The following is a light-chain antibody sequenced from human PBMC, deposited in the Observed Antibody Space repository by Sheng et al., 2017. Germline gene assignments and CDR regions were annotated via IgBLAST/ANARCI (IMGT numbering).Light chain of an antibody. Sequence: QSVLTQPPSVSEDPRQRVTISCSGSSSKHTKKNAVNWFQQLPGKAPKLLIYYDNLLPSGVSDRFSGSKSGTSASLAISGLQSEDEAHYYCATWDDRLNGWVFGGGTKLTV. V-gene: IGLV1-36*01. CDR1: SSKHTKKNA. CDR3: ATWDDRLNGWV. J-gene: IGLJ3*02. CDR2: YDN.